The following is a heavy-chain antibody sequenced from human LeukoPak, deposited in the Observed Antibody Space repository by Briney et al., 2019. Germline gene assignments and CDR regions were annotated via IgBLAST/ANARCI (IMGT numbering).Heavy chain of an antibody. CDR3: ARGPGMATIRQRKNNWFDP. J-gene: IGHJ5*02. V-gene: IGHV4-31*03. D-gene: IGHD5-12*01. CDR2: IYYSGTT. CDR1: GGSISSGDYY. Sequence: PSETLSLTCTVSGGSISSGDYYWNWIRQYPGKGLEWIGYIYYSGTTDYNPSLRSRVTISADTSKNQFSLKLSSVTAADTAVYYCARGPGMATIRQRKNNWFDPWGQGTLVTVSS.